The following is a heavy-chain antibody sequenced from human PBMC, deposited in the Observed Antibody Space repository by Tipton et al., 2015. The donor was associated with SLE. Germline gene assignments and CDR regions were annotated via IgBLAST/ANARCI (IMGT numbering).Heavy chain of an antibody. CDR3: ATRGAFGVVTFFDS. Sequence: TLSLTCTVSGGSIGSYYWSWMRQAPGKGLEWIGYIFYGGTANNNPSLKSRVTISVDRSKNQFSLKLNSVTAADTAVYYCATRGAFGVVTFFDSWGQGTLVTVSS. V-gene: IGHV4-59*01. J-gene: IGHJ4*02. D-gene: IGHD3-3*01. CDR1: GGSIGSYY. CDR2: IFYGGTA.